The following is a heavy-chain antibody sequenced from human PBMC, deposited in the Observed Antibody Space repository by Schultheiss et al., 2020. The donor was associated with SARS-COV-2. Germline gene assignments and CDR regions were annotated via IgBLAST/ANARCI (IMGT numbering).Heavy chain of an antibody. J-gene: IGHJ6*03. CDR2: IYYSGST. Sequence: SQTLSLTCTVSGGSISSGGYYWSWIRQHPGKGLEWIGYIYYSGSTYYNPSLQSRVTISVDTSKNQFSLKLSSVTAADTAVYYCVRHGVAAAGPNSYYYLDVWGKATTVTVSS. V-gene: IGHV4-31*03. CDR1: GGSISSGGYY. CDR3: VRHGVAAAGPNSYYYLDV. D-gene: IGHD6-13*01.